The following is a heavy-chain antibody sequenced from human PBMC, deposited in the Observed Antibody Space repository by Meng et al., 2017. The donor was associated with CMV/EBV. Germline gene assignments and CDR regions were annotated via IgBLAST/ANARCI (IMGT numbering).Heavy chain of an antibody. CDR2: IYYRGSI. V-gene: IGHV4-28*05. Sequence: SETLSLTCTVSGYSISSGYYWGWIRQPPGKGLEWIGYIYYRGSIYYNPSLKSRVTMSVDTSKNQFSLKLNSVTAVDTAVYYCARSNGYSSSWYYFDYWGQGTLVTVSS. J-gene: IGHJ4*02. CDR1: GYSISSGYY. D-gene: IGHD6-13*01. CDR3: ARSNGYSSSWYYFDY.